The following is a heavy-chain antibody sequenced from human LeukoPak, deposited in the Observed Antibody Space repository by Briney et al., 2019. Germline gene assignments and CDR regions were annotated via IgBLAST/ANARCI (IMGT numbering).Heavy chain of an antibody. Sequence: SETLSLTCAVSGYSIISGCYWGWIRQPPGKGLEWIGSIYHSGSTYYNPSLKSRVTISVYTSKNQFSLNLSSVSAADTAVYYCARSSESYVSDYWGQGTLVTVSS. CDR3: ARSSESYVSDY. CDR2: IYHSGST. J-gene: IGHJ4*02. CDR1: GYSIISGCY. D-gene: IGHD1-26*01. V-gene: IGHV4-38-2*01.